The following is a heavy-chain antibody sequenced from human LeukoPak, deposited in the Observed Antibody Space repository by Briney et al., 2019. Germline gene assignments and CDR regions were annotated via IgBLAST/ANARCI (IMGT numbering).Heavy chain of an antibody. Sequence: PGGSLRLSCAASGFTFSGSAVHWVRQSSGKGLEWVGHIDKKDNLYATAYAESVKGRFTISRDDSKDTAFLRMDCLKTEDTALYYCTRDRGTYNWFDPWGQGTLVTVSS. D-gene: IGHD2-15*01. V-gene: IGHV3-73*01. J-gene: IGHJ5*02. CDR3: TRDRGTYNWFDP. CDR2: IDKKDNLYAT. CDR1: GFTFSGSA.